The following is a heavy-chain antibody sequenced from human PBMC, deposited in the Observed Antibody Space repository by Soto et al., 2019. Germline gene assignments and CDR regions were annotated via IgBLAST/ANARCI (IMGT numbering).Heavy chain of an antibody. CDR1: GGSFSVYY. Sequence: PSETLSLTCAVSGGSFSVYYWSWIRQPPGTGLEWIGEINHSGSTNYNPSPKSRVTISVDTSKNQFSLKLTSVTAADTAVYYCARDKITGLVDYWGQGTLVTVSS. CDR3: ARDKITGLVDY. V-gene: IGHV4-34*01. D-gene: IGHD2-8*02. CDR2: INHSGST. J-gene: IGHJ4*02.